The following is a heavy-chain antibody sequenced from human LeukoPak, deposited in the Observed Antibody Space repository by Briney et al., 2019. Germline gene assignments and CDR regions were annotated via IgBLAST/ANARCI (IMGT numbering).Heavy chain of an antibody. V-gene: IGHV3-23*01. CDR1: GFTFNNYY. CDR2: IGGSDGST. Sequence: GGSLRLSCVASGFTFNNYYMTWVRQAPGKGLEWVSTIGGSDGSTYYADSVKGRFTISRDNSKNTLYLLMNSLRAEDTAAYYCAKDRGRYFDWLYDFWGQGTLVTVSS. CDR3: AKDRGRYFDWLYDF. D-gene: IGHD3-9*01. J-gene: IGHJ4*02.